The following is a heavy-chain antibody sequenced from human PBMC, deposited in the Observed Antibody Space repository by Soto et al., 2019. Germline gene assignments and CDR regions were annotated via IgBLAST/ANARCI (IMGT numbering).Heavy chain of an antibody. J-gene: IGHJ5*02. D-gene: IGHD2-15*01. V-gene: IGHV4-34*01. CDR3: ARGAGVVVVVANNWFDP. CDR2: INHSGST. Sequence: QVQLQQWGAGLLKPSETLSLTCAVYGGSFSGYYWSWIRQPPGKGLEWIGEINHSGSTNYNPSLKSGVTISVDTSKNQFSLKLSSVTAADTAVYYCARGAGVVVVVANNWFDPWGQGTLVTVSS. CDR1: GGSFSGYY.